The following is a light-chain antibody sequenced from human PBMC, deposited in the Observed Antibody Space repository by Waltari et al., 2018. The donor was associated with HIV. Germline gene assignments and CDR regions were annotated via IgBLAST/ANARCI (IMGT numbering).Light chain of an antibody. CDR1: SSNIGAGFD. J-gene: IGLJ2*01. Sequence: QSVLTQPPSVSGAPGQRVTISCTGSSSNIGAGFDVHWYQQLPGTAPKLLIYGNSQRPSGVPDRCSGSKSGTSASLAITGLQAEDEADYYCQSYDASLSGVIFGGGTELTVL. CDR2: GNS. CDR3: QSYDASLSGVI. V-gene: IGLV1-40*01.